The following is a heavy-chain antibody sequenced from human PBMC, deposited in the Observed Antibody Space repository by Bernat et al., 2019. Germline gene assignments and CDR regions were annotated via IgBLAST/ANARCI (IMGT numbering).Heavy chain of an antibody. J-gene: IGHJ4*02. CDR3: AARDYARGLDY. V-gene: IGHV4-39*01. Sequence: QVQLQESGPGLVKPSETLSLTCTVSGGSISSSHYWGWIRQPPGKGLEWIGAIYYSGNTYYNPSLKSRLTISVDTSKNQFSLKLSSVTAADTAVYYCAARDYARGLDYWGQGTLVTVSS. CDR1: GGSISSSHY. CDR2: IYYSGNT. D-gene: IGHD4-17*01.